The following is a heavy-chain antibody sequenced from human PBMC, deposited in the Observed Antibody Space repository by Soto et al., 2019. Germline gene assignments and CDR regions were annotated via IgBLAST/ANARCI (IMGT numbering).Heavy chain of an antibody. J-gene: IGHJ5*02. CDR2: IYPRDSDT. D-gene: IGHD2-8*02. CDR3: ASHGSVNWFDP. V-gene: IGHV5-51*01. CDR1: GYIFTNYW. Sequence: GESLKISCKASGYIFTNYWICWFLQMPGKVLEWMGIIYPRDSDTRYSPSFQGQVTISVNKSITTAYLQWSSLKASDTAMYYCASHGSVNWFDPWGQGTLVTVSS.